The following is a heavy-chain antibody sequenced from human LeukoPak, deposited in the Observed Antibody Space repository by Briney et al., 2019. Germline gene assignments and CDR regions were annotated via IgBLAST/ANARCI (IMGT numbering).Heavy chain of an antibody. D-gene: IGHD6-19*01. J-gene: IGHJ6*02. CDR3: ARDGGGIAVRGYYYYYGMDV. CDR1: GFIFGDYA. V-gene: IGHV3-48*01. Sequence: GGSLRLSCAASGFIFGDYAMTWVRQAPGKGLEWVSYISRSAETIYYADSVKGRFTISRDNAKNSLYLQMHSLRAEDTAVYYCARDGGGIAVRGYYYYYGMDVWGQGTTVTVSS. CDR2: ISRSAETI.